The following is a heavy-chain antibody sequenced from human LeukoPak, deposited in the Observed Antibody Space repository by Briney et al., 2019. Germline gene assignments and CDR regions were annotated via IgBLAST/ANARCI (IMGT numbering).Heavy chain of an antibody. D-gene: IGHD6-13*01. CDR2: INPNSGGT. V-gene: IGHV1-2*02. CDR3: ARVVGSSWYRYFDY. CDR1: GYTFTGYY. J-gene: IGHJ4*02. Sequence: ASVKVSCKASGYTFTGYYMHWVRQAPGQGLEWMGWINPNSGGTNYAQKFQGRVTMTRDTSISTAYMELSRLRSGDTAVYYCARVVGSSWYRYFDYWGQGTLVTVSS.